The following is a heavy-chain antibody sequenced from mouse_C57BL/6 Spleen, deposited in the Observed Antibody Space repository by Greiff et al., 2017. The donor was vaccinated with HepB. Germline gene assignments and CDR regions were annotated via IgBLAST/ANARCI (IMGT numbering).Heavy chain of an antibody. Sequence: VQLQQPGAELVKPGASVKLSCKASGYTFTSYWMQWVKQRPGQGLEWIGEIDPSDSYTNYNQKFKGKATLTVDTSSSTAYMQLRSLTSEDSAVYYSARGGGYFDYWGQGTTRTVSS. CDR1: GYTFTSYW. V-gene: IGHV1-50*01. J-gene: IGHJ2*01. CDR2: IDPSDSYT. CDR3: ARGGGYFDY.